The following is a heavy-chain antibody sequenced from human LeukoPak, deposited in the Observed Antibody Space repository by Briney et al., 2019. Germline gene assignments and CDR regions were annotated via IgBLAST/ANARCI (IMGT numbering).Heavy chain of an antibody. CDR3: ARGEHSSFDY. Sequence: GGSLRLSCVASGFTFSYHWMNWVRQAPGKGLEWVANIKEDGSEKYYVDSAKGRFTISRDNAKNSLYLQMNSLRAEVTAVYYCARGEHSSFDYWGQGTLVTVSS. V-gene: IGHV3-7*01. CDR1: GFTFSYHW. J-gene: IGHJ4*02. CDR2: IKEDGSEK. D-gene: IGHD6-6*01.